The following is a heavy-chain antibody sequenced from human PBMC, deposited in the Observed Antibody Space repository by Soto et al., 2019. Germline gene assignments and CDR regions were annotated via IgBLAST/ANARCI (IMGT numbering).Heavy chain of an antibody. D-gene: IGHD2-2*01. V-gene: IGHV4-59*08. Sequence: SETLSLTCTVSGGSISSYYWSWIRQPPGKGLEWIGYIYYSGSTNYNPSLKSRVTISVDTSKNQFSLKLSSVTAADTAVYYCARLLGYCSSTSCWGHFDYWGQGTLVTVS. J-gene: IGHJ4*02. CDR3: ARLLGYCSSTSCWGHFDY. CDR2: IYYSGST. CDR1: GGSISSYY.